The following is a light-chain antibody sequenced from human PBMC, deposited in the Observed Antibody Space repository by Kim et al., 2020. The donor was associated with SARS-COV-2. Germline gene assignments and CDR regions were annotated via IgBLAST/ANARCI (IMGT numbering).Light chain of an antibody. CDR2: GAS. J-gene: IGKJ1*01. V-gene: IGKV3-15*01. CDR1: QSISTD. CDR3: QQYYHRWA. Sequence: EIVMTQSPATLSVSPGERVTLSCRASQSISTDLAWYRQTPGQAPRLLIYGASTRATGIPARFSGSGSGTEFTLTISSLQSEDFAVYYCQQYYHRWAFGQGTKVEI.